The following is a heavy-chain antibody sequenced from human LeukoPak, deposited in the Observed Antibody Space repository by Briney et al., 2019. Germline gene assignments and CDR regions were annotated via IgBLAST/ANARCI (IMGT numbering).Heavy chain of an antibody. J-gene: IGHJ5*02. CDR3: AREKNDCSSTSCYRLTGGNWFDP. CDR2: ISSSSSYI. V-gene: IGHV3-21*01. CDR1: GFTFSSYG. D-gene: IGHD2-2*01. Sequence: GGSLRLSCAASGFTFSSYGMHWIRQAPGKGLEWVSSISSSSSYIYYADSVKGRFTISRDNAKNSLYLQMNSLRAEDTAVYYCAREKNDCSSTSCYRLTGGNWFDPWGQGTLVTVSS.